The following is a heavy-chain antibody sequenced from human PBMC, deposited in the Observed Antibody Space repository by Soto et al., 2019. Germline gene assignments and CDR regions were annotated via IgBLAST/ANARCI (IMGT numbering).Heavy chain of an antibody. CDR2: IYSASST. V-gene: IGHV3-53*01. CDR3: AREEGYCGGGYCFRSAFDL. D-gene: IGHD2-15*01. J-gene: IGHJ3*01. Sequence: GGSLRLSCAASGFTVSHNYMSWVRQAPGEGLEWVSVIYSASSTYYADSVKGRFTISRDNSKNTLYLQMNSLRAEDTAVYYCAREEGYCGGGYCFRSAFDLWGQGTVVTVSS. CDR1: GFTVSHNY.